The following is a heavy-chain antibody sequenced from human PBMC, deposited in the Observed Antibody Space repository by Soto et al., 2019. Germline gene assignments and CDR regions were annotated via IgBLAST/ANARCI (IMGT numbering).Heavy chain of an antibody. CDR2: INHSGST. D-gene: IGHD3-3*01. J-gene: IGHJ3*02. Sequence: SETLSLTCAVYGGSFSGYYWSWIRQPPGKGLEWIGEINHSGSTNYNPSLKSRVTISVDTSKNQFSLKLSSVTAADTAVYYCARGERLRSGSSYGIWGQGTMVTVSS. V-gene: IGHV4-34*01. CDR3: ARGERLRSGSSYGI. CDR1: GGSFSGYY.